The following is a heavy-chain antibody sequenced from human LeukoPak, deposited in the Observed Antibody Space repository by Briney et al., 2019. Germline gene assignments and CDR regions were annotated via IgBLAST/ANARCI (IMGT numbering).Heavy chain of an antibody. D-gene: IGHD5-18*01. CDR1: GFTFSSYE. V-gene: IGHV3-48*03. CDR2: ISSSGSTI. CDR3: ARGSSGYSSTVDY. Sequence: QSGGSLRLSCAASGFTFSSYEMNWVRQAPGKGLEWVSYISSSGSTIYYADSVKGRFTISRDNAKNSLYLQMNSLRAEDTAVYYCARGSSGYSSTVDYWGQGTLVTVSS. J-gene: IGHJ4*02.